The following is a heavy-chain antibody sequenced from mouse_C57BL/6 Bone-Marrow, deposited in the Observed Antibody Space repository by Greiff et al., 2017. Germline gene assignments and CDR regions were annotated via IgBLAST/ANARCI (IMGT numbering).Heavy chain of an antibody. CDR2: IWTGGGT. CDR3: ARNANWERVFAY. D-gene: IGHD4-1*01. J-gene: IGHJ3*01. CDR1: GFSLTSYA. V-gene: IGHV2-9-1*01. Sequence: VQLQQSGPGLVAPSQSLSITCTVSGFSLTSYAISWVRQPPGKGLEWLGVIWTGGGTNYNSALKSRLSISKDNSKSQVVLKMNSLQTDDTARYYCARNANWERVFAYWGQGTLVTVSA.